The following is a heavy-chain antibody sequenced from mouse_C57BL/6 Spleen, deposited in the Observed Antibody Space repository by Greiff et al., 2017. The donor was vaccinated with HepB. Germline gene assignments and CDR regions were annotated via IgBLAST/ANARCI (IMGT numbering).Heavy chain of an antibody. Sequence: QVQLQQPGAELVKPGASVKLSCKASGYTFTSYWMHWVKQRPGQGLEWIGMIHPNSGSTNYNEKFKSKATLTVDKSSSTAYMQLSSLTSEDSAVYYCARAHYGSSSYYYAMDYWGQGTSVTVSS. CDR2: IHPNSGST. CDR1: GYTFTSYW. CDR3: ARAHYGSSSYYYAMDY. V-gene: IGHV1-64*01. D-gene: IGHD1-1*01. J-gene: IGHJ4*01.